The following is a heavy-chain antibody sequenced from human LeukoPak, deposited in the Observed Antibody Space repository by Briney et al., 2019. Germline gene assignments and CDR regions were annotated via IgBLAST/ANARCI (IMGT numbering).Heavy chain of an antibody. J-gene: IGHJ4*02. D-gene: IGHD3-22*01. CDR3: ARRRDYYDSSGYAFDY. Sequence: SETLSLTCTVSGGSISSSSYHWGWIRQPPGKGLEWIGSIYYSGRTYYNPSPKSRVTTSVDTSKNQFSLKLSSVTAADTAVYYCARRRDYYDSSGYAFDYWGQGTLVTVSS. V-gene: IGHV4-39*01. CDR2: IYYSGRT. CDR1: GGSISSSSYH.